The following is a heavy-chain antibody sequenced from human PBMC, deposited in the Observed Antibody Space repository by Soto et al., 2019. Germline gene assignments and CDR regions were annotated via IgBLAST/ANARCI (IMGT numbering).Heavy chain of an antibody. CDR3: ARGLNKSALSFEY. CDR2: INWNGASA. J-gene: IGHJ4*01. V-gene: IGHV3-20*04. Sequence: GGSLRLSCTVSGSTFYNYAMSWVRQAPGKGLELISGINWNGASAGYADSVKGRFTISRDNAKNSLYLQMNSLRAEDTALYYCARGLNKSALSFEYWGQGTLVTVSS. CDR1: GSTFYNYA.